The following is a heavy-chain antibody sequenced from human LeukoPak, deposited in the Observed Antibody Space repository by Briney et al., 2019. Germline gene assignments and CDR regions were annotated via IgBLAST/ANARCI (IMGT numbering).Heavy chain of an antibody. J-gene: IGHJ5*02. CDR3: ARGLIAVAGTAYNWFDP. CDR1: GFTFSSYE. D-gene: IGHD6-19*01. CDR2: ISSSGSTI. V-gene: IGHV3-48*03. Sequence: GGSLRLSCAASGFTFSSYEMNWVRQAPGKGLEWVSYISSSGSTIYYADSVKGRFTISRDNAKNSLYLQMNSLRAEDTAVYYCARGLIAVAGTAYNWFDPWGQGTLVTVSS.